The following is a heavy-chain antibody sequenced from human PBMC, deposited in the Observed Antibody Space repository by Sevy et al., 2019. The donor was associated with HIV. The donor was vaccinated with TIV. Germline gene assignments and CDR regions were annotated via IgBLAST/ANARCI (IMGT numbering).Heavy chain of an antibody. J-gene: IGHJ4*02. CDR1: GFTFSSYA. CDR3: AKSITTLYDSSGYPPDYFDY. V-gene: IGHV3-23*01. Sequence: GGSLRLSCAASGFTFSSYAMSWVRQAPGKGLEWVSAISGSGGSTYYADSVKGRFTISRDNSKNTLYLQMNSLRAEDTAVYYCAKSITTLYDSSGYPPDYFDYWGQGTLVTVSS. D-gene: IGHD3-22*01. CDR2: ISGSGGST.